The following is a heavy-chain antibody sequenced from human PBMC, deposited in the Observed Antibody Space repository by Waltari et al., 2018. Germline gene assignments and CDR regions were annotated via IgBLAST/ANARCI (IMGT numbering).Heavy chain of an antibody. CDR2: IHKDGSEK. CDR3: VRDHWGPDY. Sequence: EVQLVESGGGLVQPGGSLRLSCAASGFTFTDYWMSWVRQAPEKGPEWVDNIHKDGSEKNYVDYVKGRFTISRDNAKDSVYLQMNSLRADDTAMYYCVRDHWGPDYWGQGTLVTVSS. J-gene: IGHJ4*02. CDR1: GFTFTDYW. V-gene: IGHV3-7*01. D-gene: IGHD7-27*01.